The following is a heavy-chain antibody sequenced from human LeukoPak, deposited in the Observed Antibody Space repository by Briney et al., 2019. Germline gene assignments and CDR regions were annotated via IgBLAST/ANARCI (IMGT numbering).Heavy chain of an antibody. CDR2: IHYSGST. Sequence: SETLSLTCSVSGGSITSSHYYWAWIRQPPGKGLEWIGSIHYSGSTHYNPSLRSRVTISVDTSENQFSLKLSSVTAADTAVFHCARHKDCASITHCHFDYWGQGILVTASS. J-gene: IGHJ4*02. CDR1: GGSITSSHYY. CDR3: ARHKDCASITHCHFDY. D-gene: IGHD2-21*01. V-gene: IGHV4-39*01.